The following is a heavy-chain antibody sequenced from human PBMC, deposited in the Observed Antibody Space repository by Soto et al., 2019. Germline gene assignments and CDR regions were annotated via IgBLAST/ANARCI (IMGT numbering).Heavy chain of an antibody. D-gene: IGHD2-15*01. V-gene: IGHV3-33*03. CDR2: IWYDGDKK. CDR1: GFTLSSYG. J-gene: IGHJ4*02. CDR3: ARGSAGSESVVVVPAIDFYSFDT. Sequence: QVQLVESGGGVVQPGRSLRLSCAASGFTLSSYGMHWVRQAPGKGLEWVAVIWYDGDKKYYADSVKVRFTISRDDSKNTVYLHMSSLRGEDTGVYYCARGSAGSESVVVVPAIDFYSFDTWGQGTLVSVSS.